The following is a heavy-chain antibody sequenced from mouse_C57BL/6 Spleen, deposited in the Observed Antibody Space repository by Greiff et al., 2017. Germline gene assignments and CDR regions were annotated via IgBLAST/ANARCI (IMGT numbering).Heavy chain of an antibody. D-gene: IGHD2-4*01. Sequence: VQLQQPGAELVKPGASVKLSCKASGYTFTSYWMHWVKQRPGQGLEWIGMIHPNSGSTNYNEKFKSKATLTVDKSSSTAYMQLSSLTSEDSAVYYCAPYDDYDDYFDYWGQGTTLTVSS. CDR3: APYDDYDDYFDY. J-gene: IGHJ2*01. CDR2: IHPNSGST. V-gene: IGHV1-64*01. CDR1: GYTFTSYW.